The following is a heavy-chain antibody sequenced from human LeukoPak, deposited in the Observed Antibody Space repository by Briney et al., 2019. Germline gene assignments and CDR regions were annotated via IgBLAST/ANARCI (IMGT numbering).Heavy chain of an antibody. CDR2: INSDGTST. V-gene: IGHV3-74*01. J-gene: IGHJ1*01. CDR3: ARDFDQPSGN. Sequence: GGSLRLSCAASGFTFSIYWMHWVRQAPGKGLVWVSRINSDGTSTGYADSVGGRFTISRDNAENTLYLQMNSLGAEDTAVYYCARDFDQPSGNWGQGTLVTVSS. D-gene: IGHD3-9*01. CDR1: GFTFSIYW.